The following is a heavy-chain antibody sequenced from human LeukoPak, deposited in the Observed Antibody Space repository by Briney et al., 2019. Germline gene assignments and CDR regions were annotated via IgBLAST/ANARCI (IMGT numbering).Heavy chain of an antibody. V-gene: IGHV3-74*01. J-gene: IGHJ4*02. CDR3: ARSSRITMIVVVPTDY. D-gene: IGHD3-22*01. CDR2: INSDGSST. CDR1: GFTFSSYW. Sequence: GGSLRLSCAASGFTFSSYWMHWVRQAPGKGLVWVSRINSDGSSTSYADSVKGRFTISRDNAKNTLYLQMNSLRAEDTAVYYCARSSRITMIVVVPTDYWGQGTLVTVSS.